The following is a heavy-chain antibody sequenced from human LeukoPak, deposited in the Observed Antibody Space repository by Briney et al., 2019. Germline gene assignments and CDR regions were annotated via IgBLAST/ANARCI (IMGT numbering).Heavy chain of an antibody. D-gene: IGHD3-22*01. V-gene: IGHV7-4-1*02. J-gene: IGHJ4*02. CDR2: INTNTGNP. Sequence: ASVTVSCTASGYTFTSFAMNWVRQAPGQGLEWMGWINTNTGNPTYAQGFTGRFVFSLDTSVSTAYLRISSLKAEDTAVYYCATEYYDKDFWGQGTLVTVSS. CDR3: ATEYYDKDF. CDR1: GYTFTSFA.